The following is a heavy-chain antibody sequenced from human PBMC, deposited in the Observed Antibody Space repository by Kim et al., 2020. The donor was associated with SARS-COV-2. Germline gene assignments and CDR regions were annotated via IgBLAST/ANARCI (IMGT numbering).Heavy chain of an antibody. D-gene: IGHD1-1*01. V-gene: IGHV3-48*02. J-gene: IGHJ5*01. CDR3: ARGGNNWNALDS. Sequence: GGSLRLSCAASGFSFSSYSMCWVRQAPGEGLEYISYITGNSGKLHYADSVKGRFTISRDNAKRSLYLQMNSLRDEDTAVYYCARGGNNWNALDSWGQGTLVTVSS. CDR2: ITGNSGKL. CDR1: GFSFSSYS.